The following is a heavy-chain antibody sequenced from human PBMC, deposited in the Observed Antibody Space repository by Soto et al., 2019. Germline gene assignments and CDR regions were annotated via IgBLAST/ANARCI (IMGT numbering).Heavy chain of an antibody. D-gene: IGHD3-16*02. CDR2: IIPIFGTA. CDR3: ARGFIDVSRGFYFDY. V-gene: IGHV1-69*13. J-gene: IGHJ4*02. Sequence: SVKVSCKXSGGTFSGYAISWGRQAPGQGLEWMGGIIPIFGTANYAQKFQGRVTITADESTSTAYMELSSLRSEDTAVYYCARGFIDVSRGFYFDYWGQGTLVTVSS. CDR1: GGTFSGYA.